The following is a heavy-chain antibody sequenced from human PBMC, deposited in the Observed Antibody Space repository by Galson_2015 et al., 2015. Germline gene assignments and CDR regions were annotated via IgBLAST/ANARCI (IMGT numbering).Heavy chain of an antibody. CDR3: ARVPTAGSQLGPFDY. J-gene: IGHJ4*02. V-gene: IGHV4-4*02. D-gene: IGHD6-6*01. CDR1: GGSIRRSNW. Sequence: LSLTCAVSGGSIRRSNWWSWVRQPPGKGLEWIGEIYHSGSTNYNPSLKSRVTISVDKSKNQFSLKLSSVTAADTAVYYCARVPTAGSQLGPFDYWGQGTLVTVSS. CDR2: IYHSGST.